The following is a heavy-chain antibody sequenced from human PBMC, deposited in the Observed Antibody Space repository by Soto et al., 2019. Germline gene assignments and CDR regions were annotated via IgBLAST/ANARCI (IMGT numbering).Heavy chain of an antibody. CDR2: VNDSGWI. J-gene: IGHJ4*02. D-gene: IGHD3-10*01. CDR3: ATGRGTENY. CDR1: GESFRGSF. V-gene: IGHV4-34*01. Sequence: PSETLSLTCGVYGESFRGSFWSWIRQPPGKGLEWIGEVNDSGWINYNPSLNSRVTISVDTSKNQFSLDLRSVTAADTAVYYCATGRGTENYWGQGTLVTVSS.